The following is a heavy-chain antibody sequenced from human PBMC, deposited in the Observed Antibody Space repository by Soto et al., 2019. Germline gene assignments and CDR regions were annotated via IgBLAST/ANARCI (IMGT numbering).Heavy chain of an antibody. D-gene: IGHD3-3*01. CDR3: ARDYFWSGVYDY. CDR2: ISGSSVYI. V-gene: IGHV3-21*06. Sequence: GGSLRLSCAASGFTFSNHAMTWVRQAPGKGLEYVSAISGSSVYIYYADSVKGRFIISRDNAKNSLYLQMNSLRAEDTAVYYCARDYFWSGVYDYWGQGTLVTVSS. J-gene: IGHJ4*02. CDR1: GFTFSNHA.